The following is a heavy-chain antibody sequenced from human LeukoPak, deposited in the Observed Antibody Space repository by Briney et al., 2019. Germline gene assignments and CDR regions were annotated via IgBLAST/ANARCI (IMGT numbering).Heavy chain of an antibody. Sequence: KTSETLSLTCTVSGGSIGSTNYYWGWIRQPPGKGLERIGSIYYSENTYYNPSLKSRVTISLDRSKNQFSLKLSSVTAADTAVYYCASERGAYYDVLTGPFDYWGQGILVTVSS. CDR2: IYYSENT. V-gene: IGHV4-39*01. J-gene: IGHJ4*02. CDR3: ASERGAYYDVLTGPFDY. D-gene: IGHD3-9*01. CDR1: GGSIGSTNYY.